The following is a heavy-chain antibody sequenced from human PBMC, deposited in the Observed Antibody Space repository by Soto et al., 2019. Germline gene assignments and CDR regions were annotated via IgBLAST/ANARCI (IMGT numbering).Heavy chain of an antibody. D-gene: IGHD4-17*01. CDR3: ARARRLRTTVGSWLDP. J-gene: IGHJ5*02. CDR1: GYTFTGYY. Sequence: ASVKVSCKASGYTFTGYYMHWVRQAPGQGLEWMGWINLNSGGTNYAQKFQGRVTMTRDTSISTAYMELSRLRSDDTAVYYCARARRLRTTVGSWLDPWGQGTLVTVSS. CDR2: INLNSGGT. V-gene: IGHV1-2*02.